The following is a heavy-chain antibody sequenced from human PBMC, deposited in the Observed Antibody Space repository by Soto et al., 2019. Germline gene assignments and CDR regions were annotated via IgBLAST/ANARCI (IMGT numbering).Heavy chain of an antibody. D-gene: IGHD3-10*01. CDR3: ARHGFGSLHGLVDV. CDR1: GGSITNYY. Sequence: QVQLQESGPGLVKPSETLSLTCTVSGGSITNYYCSWFRQPPGQGLEWIGYIQYNGYSAYNLSLKRRVTMSMDTPKTQFSLMLESVTATDTAVYYCARHGFGSLHGLVDVWGQGTTVIVSS. CDR2: IQYNGYS. V-gene: IGHV4-59*08. J-gene: IGHJ6*02.